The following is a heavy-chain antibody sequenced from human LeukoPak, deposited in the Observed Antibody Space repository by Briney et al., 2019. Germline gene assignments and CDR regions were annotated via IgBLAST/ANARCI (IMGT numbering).Heavy chain of an antibody. V-gene: IGHV4-39*01. D-gene: IGHD1-26*01. CDR1: GGSISSSSYY. CDR2: IYYSGST. Sequence: SETLSLTCTVSGGSISSSSYYWGWIRQPPGKGLEWIGSIYYSGSTYYNPSLKSRVTISVDTSKNQFSLKLSSVTAADTDVYYCARRSVGATMVFDYWGQGTLVTVSS. CDR3: ARRSVGATMVFDY. J-gene: IGHJ4*02.